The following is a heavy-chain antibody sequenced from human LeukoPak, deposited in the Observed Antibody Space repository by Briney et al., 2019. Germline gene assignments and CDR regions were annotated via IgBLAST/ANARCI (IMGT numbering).Heavy chain of an antibody. J-gene: IGHJ4*02. CDR3: ARGLRFLEWLFPSFDY. CDR1: GGSISSYY. CDR2: IYTSGST. V-gene: IGHV4-4*07. D-gene: IGHD3-3*01. Sequence: SETLSLTCTVSGGSISSYYWSWIRQPAGKGLEWIGRIYTSGSTNYNPSLKSRVTISVDTSKNQFSLKLSSVTAADTAVYYCARGLRFLEWLFPSFDYWGQGTLVTVSS.